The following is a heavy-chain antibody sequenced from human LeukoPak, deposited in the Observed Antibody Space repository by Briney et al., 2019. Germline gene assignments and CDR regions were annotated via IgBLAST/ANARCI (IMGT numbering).Heavy chain of an antibody. CDR3: ASRSDWGSLYYYMDV. D-gene: IGHD7-27*01. Sequence: SVKVSCKASGGTFSSYAISWVRQAPGQGLEWMGGIIPIFGTANYAQKFQGRVTITTDESTSTAYMELSSLRSEDTAAYYCASRSDWGSLYYYMDVWGKGTTVTVSS. J-gene: IGHJ6*03. CDR2: IIPIFGTA. CDR1: GGTFSSYA. V-gene: IGHV1-69*05.